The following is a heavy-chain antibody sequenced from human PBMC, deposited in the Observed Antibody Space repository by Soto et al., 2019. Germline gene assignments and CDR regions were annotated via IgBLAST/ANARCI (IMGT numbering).Heavy chain of an antibody. D-gene: IGHD1-1*01. CDR1: GGSISSGGFS. CDR3: ARAYRDARNVLLFDP. J-gene: IGHJ5*02. CDR2: IYHSGST. V-gene: IGHV4-30-2*01. Sequence: QLQLQESGSGLVKPSPTLSLTCAVSGGSISSGGFSWSCIRQPHAKALVWIGYIYHSGSTYYDPSFQRLFTISVDMPENQFARKRSSVTAAALALKYSARAYRDARNVLLFDPSCEVTLVTVSA.